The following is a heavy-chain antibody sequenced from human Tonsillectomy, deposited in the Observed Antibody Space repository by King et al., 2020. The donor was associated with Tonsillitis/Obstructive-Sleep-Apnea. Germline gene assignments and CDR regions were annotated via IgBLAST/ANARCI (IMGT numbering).Heavy chain of an antibody. Sequence: QLVQSGAEVKKPGESLKISCKGSGYSFTSYWIGGVRQMPGKGLEWMGIIYTGDSDTRYRPSFQDQVTISADKSISPAYLQGSSLKASDTAMYYCASHEDTSGYYGAFDIWGQGTMVTVSS. CDR3: ASHEDTSGYYGAFDI. CDR2: IYTGDSDT. CDR1: GYSFTSYW. V-gene: IGHV5-51*01. J-gene: IGHJ3*02. D-gene: IGHD3-22*01.